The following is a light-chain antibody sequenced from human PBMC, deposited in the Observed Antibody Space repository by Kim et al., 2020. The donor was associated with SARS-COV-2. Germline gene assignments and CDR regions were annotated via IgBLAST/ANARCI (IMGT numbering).Light chain of an antibody. CDR3: CAYAGSYTFL. CDR1: SNDLGGYKY. V-gene: IGLV2-11*01. J-gene: IGLJ1*01. Sequence: GQSVPVSCTGTSNDLGGYKYVSWYQHHPGKAPKLMIFDVDKRPSGVPDRFSASLSGNSASLTISGLQTEDDADYFCCAYAGSYTFLFGTGTKVTVL. CDR2: DVD.